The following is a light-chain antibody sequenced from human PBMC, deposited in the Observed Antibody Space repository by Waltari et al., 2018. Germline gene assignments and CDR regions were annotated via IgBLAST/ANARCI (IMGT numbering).Light chain of an antibody. CDR1: RSTLGAGYD. V-gene: IGLV1-40*01. CDR3: QSYDNSLSGSWV. Sequence: QSVLTQPPSVSGAPGQAVTISRTGRRSTLGAGYDVRWSQQLPGTPPNLLIQSNTDRHSGFPDRFSALKSGTSASLTITGLQAEDEAEYYCQSYDNSLSGSWVFGGGTKLTVL. J-gene: IGLJ3*02. CDR2: SNT.